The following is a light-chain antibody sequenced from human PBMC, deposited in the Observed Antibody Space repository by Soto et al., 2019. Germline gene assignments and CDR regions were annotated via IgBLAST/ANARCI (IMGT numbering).Light chain of an antibody. CDR3: MQALQTPLT. Sequence: DIVMTQSPLSLPVTPGEPASISCRSSQSLLHPNGGTYLEWYLQKPGQSPQLLIYLTSSLASGVPDRFSGSGSGTDFTLKIRRVEAEDVGVYYSMQALQTPLTFGRGTKVEI. J-gene: IGKJ1*01. V-gene: IGKV2-28*01. CDR2: LTS. CDR1: QSLLHPNGGTY.